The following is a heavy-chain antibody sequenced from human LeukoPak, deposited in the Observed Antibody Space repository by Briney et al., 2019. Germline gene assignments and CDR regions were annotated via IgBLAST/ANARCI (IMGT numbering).Heavy chain of an antibody. V-gene: IGHV3-21*01. CDR1: GFTLRDYT. D-gene: IGHD2-2*01. CDR2: INKGGSYM. CDR3: AREVLIVVEPAANTIDY. J-gene: IGHJ4*02. Sequence: GGSLRLSCAASGFTLRDYTMNWVRQTPGKGLEWVSAINKGGSYMTYADSVKGRLTVSRDNAKNSLFLQMNNLRVEDTAVYFCAREVLIVVEPAANTIDYWGQGTRVTVSS.